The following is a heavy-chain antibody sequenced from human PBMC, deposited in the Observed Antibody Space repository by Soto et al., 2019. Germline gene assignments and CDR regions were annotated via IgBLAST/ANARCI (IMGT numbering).Heavy chain of an antibody. CDR2: IDWDDDI. Sequence: SGPTLVNPTQTLTLTCTFSGFSLSTSGVRVSWIRQPPGKALQWLARIDWDDDIFYTTSLRTRLTISKDTSKNQVVLTMTNMDPVDTATYYCAKTGTDGSWFDPWGQGTLVTVSS. CDR3: AKTGTDGSWFDP. V-gene: IGHV2-70*04. CDR1: GFSLSTSGVR. J-gene: IGHJ5*02. D-gene: IGHD1-1*01.